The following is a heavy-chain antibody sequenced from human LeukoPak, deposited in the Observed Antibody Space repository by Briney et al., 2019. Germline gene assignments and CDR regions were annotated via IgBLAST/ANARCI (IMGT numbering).Heavy chain of an antibody. Sequence: GGSLRLFCAASGVTFSYYWMHWVRQAPGKGLVWVSRIDSDGSSTSYAGSVKGRFTISRDNAKNTLYLQMNSLRAEDTAVYYCVREGGYDPFENWGQGTLVTVSS. D-gene: IGHD5-12*01. CDR3: VREGGYDPFEN. CDR1: GVTFSYYW. V-gene: IGHV3-74*01. CDR2: IDSDGSST. J-gene: IGHJ4*02.